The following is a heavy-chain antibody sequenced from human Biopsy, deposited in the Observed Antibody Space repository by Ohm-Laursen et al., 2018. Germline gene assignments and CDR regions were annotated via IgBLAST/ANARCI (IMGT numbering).Heavy chain of an antibody. Sequence: SETLSLTCSVSGGSMTGYEWSWIRLAPGKGLEWIGYIYYSGGTKYNPSLASRVTFSVDMSKSQFSLKLYSVTAADTAVYYCARVEAGTYDALDIWGQGTVVTVS. CDR1: GGSMTGYE. V-gene: IGHV4-59*01. J-gene: IGHJ3*02. CDR2: IYYSGGT. D-gene: IGHD1-26*01. CDR3: ARVEAGTYDALDI.